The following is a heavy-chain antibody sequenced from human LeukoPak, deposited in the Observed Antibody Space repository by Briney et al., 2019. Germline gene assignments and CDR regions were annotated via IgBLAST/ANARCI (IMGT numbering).Heavy chain of an antibody. CDR3: AKDLYDFWSGYYTFFDY. J-gene: IGHJ4*02. CDR2: IRYDGSNK. D-gene: IGHD3-3*01. V-gene: IGHV3-30*02. CDR1: GFTFSSYG. Sequence: GGSLGLSCAASGFTFSSYGMHWVRQAPGKGLEWVAFIRYDGSNKYYADSVKGRFTISRDNSKNTLYLQMNSLRAEDTAVYYCAKDLYDFWSGYYTFFDYWGQGTLVTVSS.